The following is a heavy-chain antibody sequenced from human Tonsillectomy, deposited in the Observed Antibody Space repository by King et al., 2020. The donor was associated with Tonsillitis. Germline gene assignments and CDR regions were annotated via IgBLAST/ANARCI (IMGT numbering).Heavy chain of an antibody. Sequence: VQLQESGPGLVKPSETLSLTCTVSGGSISSYYWSWIRKPAGTGLEWIGRMYTSGSTNYKPALKIRVTMSVDTSKNQFSLKPSSGTAADPAVYYCARDEGGSSWYGWYFDLWGRGTLVTVSS. V-gene: IGHV4-4*07. CDR1: GGSISSYY. D-gene: IGHD6-13*01. CDR2: MYTSGST. J-gene: IGHJ2*01. CDR3: ARDEGGSSWYGWYFDL.